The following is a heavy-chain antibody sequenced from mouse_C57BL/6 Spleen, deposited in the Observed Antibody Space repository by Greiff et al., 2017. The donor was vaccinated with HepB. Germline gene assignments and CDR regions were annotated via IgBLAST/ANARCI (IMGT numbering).Heavy chain of an antibody. CDR1: GYAFSSYW. V-gene: IGHV1-80*01. CDR3: AREGDIAPYFDV. CDR2: IYPGDGDT. Sequence: QVQLQQSGAELVKPGASVKISCKASGYAFSSYWMNWVKQRPGKGLEWIGQIYPGDGDTNYNGKFKGKATLTADKSSSTAYMQLSSLTSEDSAVYFCAREGDIAPYFDVWGTGTTVTVSS. J-gene: IGHJ1*03.